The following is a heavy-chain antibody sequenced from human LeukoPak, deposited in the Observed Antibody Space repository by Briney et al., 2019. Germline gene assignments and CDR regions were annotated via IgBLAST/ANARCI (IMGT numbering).Heavy chain of an antibody. CDR2: IYHSGST. CDR3: ARDESPGTVPSSYYYYGMDV. CDR1: GGSISSSNW. V-gene: IGHV4-4*02. J-gene: IGHJ6*02. D-gene: IGHD2-2*01. Sequence: SETLSLTCAVSGGSISSSNWWSWVRQPPGKGLEWIGEIYHSGSTNYNPSLKSRVTISVDKSKNQFSLKLSSVTAADTAVYYCARDESPGTVPSSYYYYGMDVWGQGTTVTVSS.